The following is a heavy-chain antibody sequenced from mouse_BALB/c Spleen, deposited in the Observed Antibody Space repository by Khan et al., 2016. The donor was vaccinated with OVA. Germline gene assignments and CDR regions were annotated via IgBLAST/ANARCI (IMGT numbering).Heavy chain of an antibody. D-gene: IGHD2-1*01. J-gene: IGHJ3*01. V-gene: IGHV5-9-1*01. CDR3: ANGNYGCFAY. Sequence: EVELVESGGVLLEPGGSLKLSCAASGFTFSSFVMSWVRQTPEKRLEWVATISSAATYTYYTDSVKGRFTISRDNAKNTLYLQMNSLRSDDTAIYYCANGNYGCFAYWCQVPLVTVST. CDR2: ISSAATYT. CDR1: GFTFSSFV.